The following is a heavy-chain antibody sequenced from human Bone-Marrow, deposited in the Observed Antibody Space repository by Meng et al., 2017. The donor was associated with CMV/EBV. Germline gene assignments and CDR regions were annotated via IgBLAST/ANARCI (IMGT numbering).Heavy chain of an antibody. Sequence: ASVKVSCKASGYTFTSYDINWVRQATGQGLEWMGWMNPNRGNTGYAQKFQGRVTITRNTSISTAYMELSRLRSEDTAVYYCARGTFGVTIFGVVIKNGMDVWGQGTKVTVSS. V-gene: IGHV1-8*03. CDR2: MNPNRGNT. CDR1: GYTFTSYD. D-gene: IGHD3-3*01. J-gene: IGHJ6*02. CDR3: ARGTFGVTIFGVVIKNGMDV.